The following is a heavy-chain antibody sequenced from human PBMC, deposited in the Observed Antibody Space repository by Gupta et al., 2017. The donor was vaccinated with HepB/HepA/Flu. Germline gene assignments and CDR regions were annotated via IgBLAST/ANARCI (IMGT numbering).Heavy chain of an antibody. CDR1: AGPISINDYY. Sequence: QVQLQESGPGLVKPSQTLSLTCTVSAGPISINDYYWINGYYWTWIRQYPGKGLEWIGYIHYSGSAYYNPSLKSRVTISVDTSKNQFSLKLSSVTAADTAVYYCARYHLRSAKPAAFDVWGQGRMVTVSS. CDR2: IHYSGSA. D-gene: IGHD5-12*01. J-gene: IGHJ3*01. CDR3: ARYHLRSAKPAAFDV. V-gene: IGHV4-31*03.